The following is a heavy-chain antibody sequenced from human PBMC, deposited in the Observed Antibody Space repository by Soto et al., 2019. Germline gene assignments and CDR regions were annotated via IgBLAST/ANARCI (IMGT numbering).Heavy chain of an antibody. CDR2: IKQDGSEK. D-gene: IGHD2-21*02. CDR3: ARQGIYGGNSYGALAI. Sequence: EVQLVESGGGLVQPGGSLRLSCEASGFTLNNYWMNWVLQAPGKGLEWMANIKQDGSEKYYVDSVKGRFTISRDNAKTSLYLQMSSLRAEDTAVYSCARQGIYGGNSYGALAIWGQWTMVTVSS. CDR1: GFTLNNYW. J-gene: IGHJ3*02. V-gene: IGHV3-7*01.